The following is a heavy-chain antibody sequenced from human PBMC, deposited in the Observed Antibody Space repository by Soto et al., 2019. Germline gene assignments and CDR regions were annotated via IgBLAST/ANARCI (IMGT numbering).Heavy chain of an antibody. J-gene: IGHJ4*02. D-gene: IGHD6-13*01. CDR1: SAPITKYY. CDR2: TNHSGST. Sequence: PSETLSLTCTVSSAPITKYYWGWVRQPPGKGLEWIGVTNHSGSTSYSPSLKSRVTMSVDTSKNQFSLKLSSVTAADTAVYYCASVDSSSWFDYWGQGTLVTVSS. CDR3: ASVDSSSWFDY. V-gene: IGHV4-34*01.